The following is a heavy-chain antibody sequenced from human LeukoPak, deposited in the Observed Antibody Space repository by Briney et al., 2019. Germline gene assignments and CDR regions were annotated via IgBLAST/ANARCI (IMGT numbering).Heavy chain of an antibody. D-gene: IGHD6-25*01. CDR2: ISYDGSNK. CDR3: AKGELSSGNWFDP. CDR1: GFTFSTFG. V-gene: IGHV3-30*18. Sequence: GRSLRRSCAASGFTFSTFGMHRVRQAPGKGLEWWAVISYDGSNKFYGDSVKGRFTISRDNSKNTLYLQMNSLRAEDTAVYYCAKGELSSGNWFDPWGQGTLVTVSS. J-gene: IGHJ5*02.